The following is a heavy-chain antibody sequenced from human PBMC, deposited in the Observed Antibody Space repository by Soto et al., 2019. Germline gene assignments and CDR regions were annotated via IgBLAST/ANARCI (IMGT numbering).Heavy chain of an antibody. V-gene: IGHV4-34*01. CDR2: THHSGSP. CDR1: GGSLSGNY. D-gene: IGHD2-21*02. J-gene: IGHJ4*02. Sequence: QAQLQQWGTGLLKPSETLSLTCAVYGGSLSGNYWGWIRQPPGKGLEWIGETHHSGSPAYNPSLKSRVTISVDTSRNQFSLKLNSVTAADRAVYYCARTTAAIHLNYWSQGTLVTVSS. CDR3: ARTTAAIHLNY.